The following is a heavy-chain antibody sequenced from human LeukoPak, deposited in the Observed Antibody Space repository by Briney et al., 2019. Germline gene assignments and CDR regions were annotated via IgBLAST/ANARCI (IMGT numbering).Heavy chain of an antibody. CDR3: TRGLVGAEPFDY. J-gene: IGHJ4*02. Sequence: GGSLRLSCAASGFTFSSYAMSWVRQAPGKGLEWVGFIRSKAYGGTTEYAASVKGRFTISRDDSKSIAYLQMNSLKTEDTAVYYCTRGLVGAEPFDYWGQGTLVTVSS. D-gene: IGHD1-26*01. CDR2: IRSKAYGGTT. CDR1: GFTFSSYA. V-gene: IGHV3-49*04.